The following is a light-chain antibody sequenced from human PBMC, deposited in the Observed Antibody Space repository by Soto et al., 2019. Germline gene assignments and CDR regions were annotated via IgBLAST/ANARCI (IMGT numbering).Light chain of an antibody. CDR2: RNN. CDR1: SSNIGGYY. Sequence: QSVLTQPPSASGTPGQRVTISCSGSSSNIGGYYVSWYQQLPGTAPKVLIYRNNQRPSGVPDRFSGSKSGTSASLAISGLRSDDEADYYCAAWDDSLSGYVFGTRTKLTVL. J-gene: IGLJ1*01. V-gene: IGLV1-47*01. CDR3: AAWDDSLSGYV.